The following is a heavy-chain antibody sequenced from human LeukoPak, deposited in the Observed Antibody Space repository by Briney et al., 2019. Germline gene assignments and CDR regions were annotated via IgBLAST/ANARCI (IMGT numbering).Heavy chain of an antibody. D-gene: IGHD3-22*01. V-gene: IGHV3-7*01. Sequence: PGGSLRLSCAASGFTFSSYWMSWVRQAPGKGLEWVANIKQDGSEKYYVDSVKGRFTISRDNAKNSLYLQMNSLRAEDTAVYYCARDDYYDSSGYLGELRTKFDYWGQGTLVTVSS. CDR3: ARDDYYDSSGYLGELRTKFDY. J-gene: IGHJ4*02. CDR1: GFTFSSYW. CDR2: IKQDGSEK.